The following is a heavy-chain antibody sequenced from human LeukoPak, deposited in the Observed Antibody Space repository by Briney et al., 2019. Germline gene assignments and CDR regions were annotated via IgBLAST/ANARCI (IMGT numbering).Heavy chain of an antibody. D-gene: IGHD6-13*01. CDR3: AREVAAAWGFYFDS. J-gene: IGHJ4*02. CDR2: IYYSGST. V-gene: IGHV4-61*01. CDR1: GGSVSSGSYY. Sequence: SETLSLTCTVSGGSVSSGSYYWSWIRQPPGKGLEWIGYIYYSGSTNYNPSLKSRVTISVDRSKNQFSLKLNSVTAADTAVYFCAREVAAAWGFYFDSWGQGTLVTVSS.